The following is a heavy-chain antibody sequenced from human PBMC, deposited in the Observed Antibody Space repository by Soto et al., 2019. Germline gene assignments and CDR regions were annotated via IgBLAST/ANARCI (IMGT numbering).Heavy chain of an antibody. Sequence: QVQLQESGPGLVKPSETLSLTCTVSGGSISSNYWNWIRQPPGKGLEWIGYIYYSGSTNYNASLKSRVTISLDPYKTQSSLKLSSVTAADTAVYYCARGGDPSFDSLPNYSSYGMDAWGQGTTVTVSS. D-gene: IGHD3-9*01. J-gene: IGHJ6*02. V-gene: IGHV4-59*01. CDR1: GGSISSNY. CDR3: ARGGDPSFDSLPNYSSYGMDA. CDR2: IYYSGST.